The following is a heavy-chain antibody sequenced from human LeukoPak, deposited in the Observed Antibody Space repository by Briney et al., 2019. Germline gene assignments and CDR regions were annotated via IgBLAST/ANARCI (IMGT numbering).Heavy chain of an antibody. D-gene: IGHD3-22*01. J-gene: IGHJ4*02. CDR2: IWYDGSNK. Sequence: PGRSLRLSCAASGFTFSSYGMHWVRQAPGKGLEWVAVIWYDGSNKYYADSVKGRFTISRDNSKNTLYLQMSSLRAEDTAVYYCARDMPSYYDSSGYIGYFDYWGQGTLVTVSS. V-gene: IGHV3-33*01. CDR1: GFTFSSYG. CDR3: ARDMPSYYDSSGYIGYFDY.